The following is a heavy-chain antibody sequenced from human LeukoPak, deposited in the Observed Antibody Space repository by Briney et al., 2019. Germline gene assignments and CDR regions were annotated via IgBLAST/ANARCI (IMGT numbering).Heavy chain of an antibody. CDR3: ARDRPSDYYGSGSPISWGWFDP. D-gene: IGHD3-10*01. J-gene: IGHJ5*02. Sequence: SGTLSLTCAVSGGSISSSNWWSWVRQPPGKGLEWIGEIYHSGSTNYNPSLKSRVTISVDKSKNQFSLKLSSVTAADTAVYYCARDRPSDYYGSGSPISWGWFDPWGQGTLVTVSS. CDR2: IYHSGST. V-gene: IGHV4-4*02. CDR1: GGSISSSNW.